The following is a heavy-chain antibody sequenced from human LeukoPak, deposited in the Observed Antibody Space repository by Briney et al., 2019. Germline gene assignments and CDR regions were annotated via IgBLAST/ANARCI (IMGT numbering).Heavy chain of an antibody. CDR3: ARVVGLNEWEPHY. Sequence: SVKVSCKASGGTFISYDISWVRQAPGQGLEWMGGIMPISGTANYAQKFQGRVTITTDKPTNKAYMELRSLRSDDTAVYYCARVVGLNEWEPHYWGQGTLVTVSS. J-gene: IGHJ4*02. CDR2: IMPISGTA. CDR1: GGTFISYD. D-gene: IGHD1-26*01. V-gene: IGHV1-69*05.